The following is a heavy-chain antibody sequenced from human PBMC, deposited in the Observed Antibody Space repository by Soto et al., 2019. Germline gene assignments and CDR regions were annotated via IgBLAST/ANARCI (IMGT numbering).Heavy chain of an antibody. J-gene: IGHJ3*02. V-gene: IGHV3-15*01. CDR1: GFTFSNAW. D-gene: IGHD4-4*01. CDR3: TTDDDYRTGSAFDI. CDR2: IKSKTDGGTT. Sequence: EVQLVESGGGLVKPGGSLRLSCAASGFTFSNAWMSWVRQAPGKGLEWVGRIKSKTDGGTTDYAAPVKGRFTISRDDSKNTLYLQMNSLKTEDTAVYYCTTDDDYRTGSAFDIWGQGTMVTVSS.